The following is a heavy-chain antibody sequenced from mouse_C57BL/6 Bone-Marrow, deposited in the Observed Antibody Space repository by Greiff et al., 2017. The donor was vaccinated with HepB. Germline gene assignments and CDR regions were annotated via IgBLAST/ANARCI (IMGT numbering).Heavy chain of an antibody. V-gene: IGHV2-2*01. D-gene: IGHD2-1*01. CDR2: IWSGGST. Sequence: VQLQESGPGLVQPSQSLSITCTVSGFSLTSYGVHWVRQSPGKGLEWLGVIWSGGSTDYNAAFISRLSISKDNSKSQVFCKMNSLQADDTAIYYCARGGVTTVFYYAMDYWGQGTSVTVSS. CDR3: ARGGVTTVFYYAMDY. CDR1: GFSLTSYG. J-gene: IGHJ4*01.